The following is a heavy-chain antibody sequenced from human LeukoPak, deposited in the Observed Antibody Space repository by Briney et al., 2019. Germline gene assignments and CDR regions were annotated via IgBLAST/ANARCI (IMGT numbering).Heavy chain of an antibody. CDR1: GYSIRSGYY. J-gene: IGHJ4*02. D-gene: IGHD2-21*01. CDR2: FYYSGST. V-gene: IGHV4-38-2*02. CDR3: ARGWGYFDS. Sequence: PSESLSLTCSVSGYSIRSGYYWGWIRQPPGKGLEWIGSFYYSGSTYYTPSLKSRVTISVDTSKNQFSLKLSSVTAADTAVYYCARGWGYFDSWGQGTLVTVSS.